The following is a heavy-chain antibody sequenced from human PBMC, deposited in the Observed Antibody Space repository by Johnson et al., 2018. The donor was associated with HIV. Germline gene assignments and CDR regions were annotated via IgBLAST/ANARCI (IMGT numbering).Heavy chain of an antibody. V-gene: IGHV3-30-3*01. CDR1: GFTFSNYA. CDR3: ARDWDAYGAFDI. J-gene: IGHJ3*02. CDR2: ISSDGSAK. Sequence: QVQLVESGGGVVQPGSSLRLSCAASGFTFSNYAVHWVRQAPGKGLEWVAVISSDGSAKYYADSVKGPFTISRDNSKNKLYLQLNTLRDADTAVYYCARDWDAYGAFDIWGQGTMVTVSS. D-gene: IGHD1-26*01.